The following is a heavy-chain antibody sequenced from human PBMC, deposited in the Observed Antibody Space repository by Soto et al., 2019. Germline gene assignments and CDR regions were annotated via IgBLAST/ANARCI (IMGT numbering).Heavy chain of an antibody. CDR1: GFIVSDYE. Sequence: EADLVESGGGLVQPGGSLTLSCAASGFIVSDYEVDWVRQAPGRGPEWISYISDGGTTIYYAASVKGRFTISRDDAKKSLYLHMNNLRVDDTAIYFCVKEYCTGGTCFDAFDLWGQGTVVTVSS. J-gene: IGHJ3*01. CDR3: VKEYCTGGTCFDAFDL. CDR2: ISDGGTTI. D-gene: IGHD2-8*02. V-gene: IGHV3-48*03.